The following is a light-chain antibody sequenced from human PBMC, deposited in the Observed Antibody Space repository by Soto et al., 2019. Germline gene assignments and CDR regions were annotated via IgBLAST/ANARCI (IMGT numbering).Light chain of an antibody. V-gene: IGKV1-5*01. J-gene: IGKJ1*01. CDR3: QQYNTYLS. CDR2: HAS. Sequence: DIQMTQSPSTLSASVGNRVTISCRASQSISRWLAWYQQKPGKAPTLLTYHASTLESGVPSRFSGSGSGTEFTLTISSLQPDDVATYYCQQYNTYLSFGQGTKVDIK. CDR1: QSISRW.